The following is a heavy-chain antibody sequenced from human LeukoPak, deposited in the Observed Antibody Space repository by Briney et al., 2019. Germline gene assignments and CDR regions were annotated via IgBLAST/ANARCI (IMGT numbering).Heavy chain of an antibody. CDR1: GFTFSSSE. D-gene: IGHD3-16*01. J-gene: IGHJ4*02. CDR3: ASQPYGRFGY. CDR2: VSSGGTTI. V-gene: IGHV3-48*03. Sequence: GGSLRLSCAASGFTFSSSEMNWVRQAPGKGLEWVSYVSSGGTTIYYADSVKGRFTISRDNAKNSLYLQMNSLRAEDTAVYYCASQPYGRFGYWGQGTLVTVSS.